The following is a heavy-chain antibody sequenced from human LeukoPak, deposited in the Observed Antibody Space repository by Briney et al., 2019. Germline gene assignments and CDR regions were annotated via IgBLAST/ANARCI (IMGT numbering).Heavy chain of an antibody. Sequence: AGGSLRLSCAASGFTFSSYSMNWVRQAPGKGLEWVSYISSSSSTIYYADSVKGRFTISRDNAKNSLYLQMNSLRAEDTAVYYCARVPRYDILTGYDYWGQGTLVTVSS. CDR2: ISSSSSTI. CDR1: GFTFSSYS. J-gene: IGHJ4*02. CDR3: ARVPRYDILTGYDY. V-gene: IGHV3-48*04. D-gene: IGHD3-9*01.